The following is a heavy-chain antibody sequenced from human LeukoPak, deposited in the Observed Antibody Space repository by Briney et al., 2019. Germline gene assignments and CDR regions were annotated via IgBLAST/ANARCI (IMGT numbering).Heavy chain of an antibody. CDR2: TTSSSSYI. J-gene: IGHJ6*03. V-gene: IGHV3-21*06. CDR1: GFTFSTYA. CDR3: ARHPYSGSYSAAIYYSYMDV. D-gene: IGHD1-26*01. Sequence: GGSLRLSCAASGFTFSTYAMSWVRQAPGKGLEWVSSTTSSSSYIYYADSVKGRFTISRDNAKNSLYLQMNSLTAEEPAVYYCARHPYSGSYSAAIYYSYMDVWGKGTSVTVSS.